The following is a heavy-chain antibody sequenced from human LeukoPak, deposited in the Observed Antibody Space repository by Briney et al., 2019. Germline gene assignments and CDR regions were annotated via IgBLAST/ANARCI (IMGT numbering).Heavy chain of an antibody. CDR1: GYTFTSYA. CDR2: INAGNGNT. V-gene: IGHV1-3*01. J-gene: IGHJ4*02. Sequence: ASVKVSCKASGYTFTSYAMHWVRQAPGQRLEWMGWINAGNGNTKYSQKFQGRVTITRDTSASTAYMELSSLRSEGTAVYYCARSRIVATLFDYWGQGTLVTVSS. CDR3: ARSRIVATLFDY. D-gene: IGHD5-12*01.